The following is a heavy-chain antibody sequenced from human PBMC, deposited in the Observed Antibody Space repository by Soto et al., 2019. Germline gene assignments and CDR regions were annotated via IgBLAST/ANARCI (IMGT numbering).Heavy chain of an antibody. D-gene: IGHD6-13*01. CDR2: IYHSGST. J-gene: IGHJ4*02. CDR3: ARVRSSWNFVYYFDY. CDR1: GYSISSGYY. Sequence: SETLSLTCTVSGYSISSGYYWGWIRQPPGQGLEWIGSIYHSGSTYYNPSLKSRVTISVDTSKNQFSLKLSSVTAADTAVYYCARVRSSWNFVYYFDYWGQGTLVTVSS. V-gene: IGHV4-38-2*02.